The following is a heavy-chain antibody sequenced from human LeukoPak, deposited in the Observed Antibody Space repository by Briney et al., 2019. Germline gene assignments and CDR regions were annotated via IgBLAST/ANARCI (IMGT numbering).Heavy chain of an antibody. V-gene: IGHV3-30*18. CDR3: AEIGELDYDFWRGYLLGDY. D-gene: IGHD3-3*01. Sequence: GGSLRLSCAASGFTFNNYFMHWVRQAPGKGLEWVAVISYDGSNKYYADSVKGRFTISRDNSKNTLYLQMNSLRAEDTAVYYCAEIGELDYDFWRGYLLGDYWGQGTLVTVSS. CDR2: ISYDGSNK. CDR1: GFTFNNYF. J-gene: IGHJ4*02.